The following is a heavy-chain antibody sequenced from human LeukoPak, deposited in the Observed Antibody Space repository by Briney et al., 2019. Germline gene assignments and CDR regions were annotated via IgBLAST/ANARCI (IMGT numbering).Heavy chain of an antibody. CDR3: ASWGAGGNS. D-gene: IGHD3-16*01. V-gene: IGHV3-7*01. CDR1: GFTLSTYW. Sequence: GVSLRLSCQASGFTLSTYWMNWFRQVPGKGLDWVANINPDGSGKRYVDSVKGRFTIARDNADNSLSLQMNSLRAEDTAVYYCASWGAGGNSWGQGTLVTVSS. J-gene: IGHJ4*02. CDR2: INPDGSGK.